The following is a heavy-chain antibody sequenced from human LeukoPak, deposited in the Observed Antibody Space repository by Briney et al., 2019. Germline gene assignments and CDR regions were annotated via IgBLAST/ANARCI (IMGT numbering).Heavy chain of an antibody. Sequence: PSQTLSLTCTVSGGSISSGGYYWSWIRQHPGKGLEWIGYIYYSGSTYYNPSLKSRVTISVDTSKNQLSLKLSSVTAADTAVYYCARDRGGYDFRYFDLWGRGTLVTVSS. D-gene: IGHD5-12*01. CDR1: GGSISSGGYY. CDR2: IYYSGST. V-gene: IGHV4-31*03. CDR3: ARDRGGYDFRYFDL. J-gene: IGHJ2*01.